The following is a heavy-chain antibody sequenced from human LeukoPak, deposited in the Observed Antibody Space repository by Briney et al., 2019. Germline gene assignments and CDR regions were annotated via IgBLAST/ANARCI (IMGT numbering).Heavy chain of an antibody. CDR2: INHSGST. CDR1: GGSITYYH. Sequence: SETLSLTCTVSGGSITYYHWSWIRQPPGKGLEWIGEINHSGSTNYNPSLKSRVTISVDTSKNQFSLKLSSVTAADTAVYYCARGQLYFDYWGQGTLVTVSS. D-gene: IGHD5-18*01. J-gene: IGHJ4*02. CDR3: ARGQLYFDY. V-gene: IGHV4-34*01.